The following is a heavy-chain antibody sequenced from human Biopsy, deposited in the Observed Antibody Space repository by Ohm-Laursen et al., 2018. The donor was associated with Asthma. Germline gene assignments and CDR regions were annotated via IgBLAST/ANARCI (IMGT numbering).Heavy chain of an antibody. Sequence: TLSLTCSVPAASISSYYYSRIRQPPGKGLEWIGYVFYGGATNYNPSLKSRVTISVDTSKNQFFLRLSSVTAADTAVYYCARGVVYGGDSYAEYFQHWGQGTLVTVSS. V-gene: IGHV4-59*01. CDR2: VFYGGAT. CDR1: AASISSYY. CDR3: ARGVVYGGDSYAEYFQH. J-gene: IGHJ1*01. D-gene: IGHD4-23*01.